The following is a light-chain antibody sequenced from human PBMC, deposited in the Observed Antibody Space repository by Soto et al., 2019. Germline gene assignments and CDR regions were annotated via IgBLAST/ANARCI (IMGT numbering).Light chain of an antibody. CDR3: SSHTSSGTLV. CDR2: EVS. J-gene: IGLJ3*02. CDR1: SSVIGGSKY. Sequence: SALTQPASVSASPGQSITISCTGTSSVIGGSKYVSWYQQYPGKAPQLMIYEVSNRPSGVSNRFSASKSDNTASLTISGLRAEDEADYYCSSHTSSGTLVFGGGTKLTVL. V-gene: IGLV2-14*01.